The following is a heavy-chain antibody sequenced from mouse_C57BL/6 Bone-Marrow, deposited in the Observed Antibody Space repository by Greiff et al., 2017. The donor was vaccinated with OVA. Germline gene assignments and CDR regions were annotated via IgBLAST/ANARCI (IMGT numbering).Heavy chain of an antibody. CDR2: IDPENGDT. CDR3: TTSLFYHGPTFAMDY. V-gene: IGHV14-4*01. CDR1: GFNIKDDY. Sequence: VQLQQSGAELVRPGASVKLSCTASGFNIKDDYMHWVKQRPEQGLAWIGWIDPENGDTEYASKFQGKATITADTSSNTAYLQLSSLTSEDTAVYYCTTSLFYHGPTFAMDYWGQGTSVTGSS. D-gene: IGHD1-1*01. J-gene: IGHJ4*01.